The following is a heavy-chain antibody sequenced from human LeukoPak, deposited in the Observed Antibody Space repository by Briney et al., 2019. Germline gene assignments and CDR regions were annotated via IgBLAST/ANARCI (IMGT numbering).Heavy chain of an antibody. CDR2: FSGSGGST. Sequence: GGSLRLSCAASGFTFSSYAMSWVRQAPGKGLECISGFSGSGGSTYYADSVKGRFTISRDNSKNTLYLQMNSLRAEDTAVYYCAKESSRGRWLHSDFDYWGQGTLVTVSS. CDR3: AKESSRGRWLHSDFDY. CDR1: GFTFSSYA. J-gene: IGHJ4*02. D-gene: IGHD5-24*01. V-gene: IGHV3-23*01.